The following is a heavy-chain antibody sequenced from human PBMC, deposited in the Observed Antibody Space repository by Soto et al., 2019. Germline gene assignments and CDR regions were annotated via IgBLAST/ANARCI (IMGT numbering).Heavy chain of an antibody. CDR3: ARDKAFDY. V-gene: IGHV3-30-3*01. CDR2: ISYDGSNK. Sequence: GGSLRLSCAASGFTFSSYAMHWVRQAPGKGLEWVAVISYDGSNKYYADSVKGRFTISRDNSKNTLYLQMNSLRAEDTAVYYCARDKAFDYWGQGNLVTVSS. CDR1: GFTFSSYA. J-gene: IGHJ4*02.